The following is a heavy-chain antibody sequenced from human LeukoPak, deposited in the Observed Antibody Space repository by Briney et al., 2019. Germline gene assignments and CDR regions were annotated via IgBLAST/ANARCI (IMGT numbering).Heavy chain of an antibody. V-gene: IGHV4-4*07. D-gene: IGHD2-15*01. Sequence: SETLSLTCTVSGGSISGDYWSWIRQPAGTGLEWIGRIYTSGSTIYNPSLKSRVTISVDTSKNQFSLKLSPVTAADTAVYYCARPYCSGGSCYPHFDYWGQGTLVTVSS. CDR2: IYTSGST. J-gene: IGHJ4*02. CDR3: ARPYCSGGSCYPHFDY. CDR1: GGSISGDY.